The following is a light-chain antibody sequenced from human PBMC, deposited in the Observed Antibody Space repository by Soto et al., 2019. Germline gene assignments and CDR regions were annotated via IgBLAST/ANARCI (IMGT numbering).Light chain of an antibody. Sequence: QSVLTQPASVSVSPGQSITISCTGTSSDIGDSNYVSWYQQHPGKAPKLVIYDVSNRPSGVSNRFSGSKSANTASLTISGLQAEDEADYYCSSYRSSSTSYVFGTGTKVTV. V-gene: IGLV2-14*03. CDR3: SSYRSSSTSYV. CDR1: SSDIGDSNY. CDR2: DVS. J-gene: IGLJ1*01.